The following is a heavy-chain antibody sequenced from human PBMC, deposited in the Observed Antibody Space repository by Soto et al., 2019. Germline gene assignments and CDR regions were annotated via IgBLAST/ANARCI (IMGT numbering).Heavy chain of an antibody. CDR2: MNPNSGNS. CDR1: GYTFTSYD. J-gene: IGHJ4*03. D-gene: IGHD6-19*01. Sequence: SVKVSCKASGYTFTSYDINWVRQATVQGLEWMGWMNPNSGNSGYAQKFQGRVTMSWNTSISTAYMELSSLRSEDTAVYFCARVAYSNGWIFDYWGQGTTVTVSS. V-gene: IGHV1-8*01. CDR3: ARVAYSNGWIFDY.